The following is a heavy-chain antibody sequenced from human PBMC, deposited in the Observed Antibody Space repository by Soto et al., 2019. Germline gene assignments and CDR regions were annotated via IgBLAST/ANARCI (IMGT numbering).Heavy chain of an antibody. V-gene: IGHV3-48*03. CDR3: ARGYCSSTSCGMVGY. Sequence: PGGSLRLSCAASGFTFSSYEMNWVRQAPGKGLEWVSYISSSGSTIYYADSVKGRFTISRDNAKNSLYLQMNSLRAEDTAVYYCARGYCSSTSCGMVGYWGQGTLVTVSS. D-gene: IGHD2-2*01. J-gene: IGHJ4*02. CDR2: ISSSGSTI. CDR1: GFTFSSYE.